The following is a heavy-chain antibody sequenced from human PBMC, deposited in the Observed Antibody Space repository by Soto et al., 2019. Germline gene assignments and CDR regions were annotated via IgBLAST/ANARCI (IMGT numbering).Heavy chain of an antibody. J-gene: IGHJ4*02. Sequence: PGGSLRLSCAASGFTFSSYAMSWVRQAPGKGLEWVSAISGSGGSTYYADSVKGRFTISRDNSKNTLYLQMNSLRAEDTAVYYCASPQNYYDSSGYPYWGQGTLVTVSS. D-gene: IGHD3-22*01. CDR2: ISGSGGST. V-gene: IGHV3-23*01. CDR3: ASPQNYYDSSGYPY. CDR1: GFTFSSYA.